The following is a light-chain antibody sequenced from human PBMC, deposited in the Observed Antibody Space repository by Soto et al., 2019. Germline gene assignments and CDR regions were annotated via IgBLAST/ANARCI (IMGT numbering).Light chain of an antibody. CDR3: QHYSTLWA. CDR2: DAS. Sequence: IRMTQSPSTLSVSVGDRVTITCRSSQSLSSWVAWYQQKTEKAPKLLIFDASSLERVVPSRFSGGGSGTVFTLTISILHPDYVATYCCQHYSTLWALGQGTKVDI. J-gene: IGKJ1*01. CDR1: QSLSSW. V-gene: IGKV1-5*01.